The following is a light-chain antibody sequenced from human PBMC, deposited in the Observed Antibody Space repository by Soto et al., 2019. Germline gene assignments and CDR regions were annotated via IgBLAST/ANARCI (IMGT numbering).Light chain of an antibody. CDR2: DNN. CDR3: GTWDNSLSAVV. J-gene: IGLJ2*01. Sequence: QSVLTQPPSVSAAPGQKVTISCSGSSSNIGNKYVSWYQQLPGTAPKLLIYDNNKRPSGIPDRFSGPKSGTSATLGITGLQTGDEADYYCGTWDNSLSAVVFGGGTKLTVL. CDR1: SSNIGNKY. V-gene: IGLV1-51*01.